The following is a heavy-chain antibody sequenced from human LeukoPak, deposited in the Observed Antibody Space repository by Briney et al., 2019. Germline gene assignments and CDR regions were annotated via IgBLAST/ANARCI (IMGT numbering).Heavy chain of an antibody. Sequence: ASVKVSCKASGYTFTSYGISWVRQAPGQGLEWMGGIIPIFGTANYAQKFQGRVTITADESTSTAYMELSSLRSEDTAVYYCASSGYCSGGSCPNTDWGQGTLVTVSS. CDR1: GYTFTSYG. CDR2: IIPIFGTA. CDR3: ASSGYCSGGSCPNTD. J-gene: IGHJ4*02. V-gene: IGHV1-69*13. D-gene: IGHD2-15*01.